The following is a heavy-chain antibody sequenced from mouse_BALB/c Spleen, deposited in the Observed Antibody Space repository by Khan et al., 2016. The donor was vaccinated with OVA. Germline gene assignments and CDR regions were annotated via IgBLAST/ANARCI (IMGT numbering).Heavy chain of an antibody. CDR2: IWGDGST. V-gene: IGHV2-6-7*01. CDR3: ARESYFVYAYYYAMDN. D-gene: IGHD2-2*01. J-gene: IGHJ4*01. CDR1: GFSLTGYG. Sequence: QVQLKESGPGLVAPSQSLSITCTVSGFSLTGYGVHWVRQPPGKGLEWLGMIWGDGSTDYHSALNSRLIISTDNSNSQVFLKRNSLQTTDTARYYCARESYFVYAYYYAMDNWGQGTAVTVSS.